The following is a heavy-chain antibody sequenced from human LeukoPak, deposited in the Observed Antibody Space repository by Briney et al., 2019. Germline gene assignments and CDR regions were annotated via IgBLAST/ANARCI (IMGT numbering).Heavy chain of an antibody. V-gene: IGHV1-18*01. D-gene: IGHD3-22*01. CDR2: ISADNGNT. Sequence: ASVKVSCKASGYTFSSYGISWVRQAPGQGLEWMGWISADNGNTNYAQKLQGRVTMTTDTSTSTAYMELSSLRSEDTAVYYCARVADSSGYLYYWGQGTLVTVSS. J-gene: IGHJ4*02. CDR3: ARVADSSGYLYY. CDR1: GYTFSSYG.